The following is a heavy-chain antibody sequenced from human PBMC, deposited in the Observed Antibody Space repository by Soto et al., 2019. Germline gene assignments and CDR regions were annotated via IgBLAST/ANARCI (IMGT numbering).Heavy chain of an antibody. D-gene: IGHD6-6*01. CDR3: ARDGVSSTEYTVKHGTYFDY. V-gene: IGHV3-30-3*01. CDR2: ISYDGNNK. J-gene: IGHJ4*02. CDR1: GFTYSTYT. Sequence: QVPLVASGGGVVQPGRSLRLSCAASGFTYSTYTMHWVRQAPGKGLEWVAVISYDGNNKFYADSVKGRFTISRDSTKKTLYLQRNSLRPDDTAMYYCARDGVSSTEYTVKHGTYFDYWGQGALVTVSS.